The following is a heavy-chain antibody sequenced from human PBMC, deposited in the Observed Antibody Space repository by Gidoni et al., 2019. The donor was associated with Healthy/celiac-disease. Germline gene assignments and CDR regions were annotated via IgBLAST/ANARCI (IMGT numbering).Heavy chain of an antibody. CDR3: ARGIAVEESNGMDV. J-gene: IGHJ6*02. CDR1: GGTFSSYP. Sequence: QVQLVQSGAEVKKPGSSVKLSCKASGGTFSSYPIRWVRQAPGQGLEWMGGIIPIFVTANYAQKFQGRVTITADKSTSTAYMELSSLRSEDTAVYYCARGIAVEESNGMDVWGQGTTVTVSS. CDR2: IIPIFVTA. V-gene: IGHV1-69*06. D-gene: IGHD6-19*01.